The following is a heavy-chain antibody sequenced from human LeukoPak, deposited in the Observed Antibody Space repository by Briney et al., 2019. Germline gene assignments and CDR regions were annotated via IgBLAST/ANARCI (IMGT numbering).Heavy chain of an antibody. Sequence: SETLSLTCAVYGGSFSGSYWNWIRQPPGKGLEWIGEINHSGSTKYNPSLKSRAIISVDTSKRQFSLKLSSVTAADTAVYYCARGGIPAYLTPFDSWGQGTLITVSS. CDR2: INHSGST. J-gene: IGHJ4*02. CDR1: GGSFSGSY. V-gene: IGHV4-34*01. CDR3: ARGGIPAYLTPFDS. D-gene: IGHD2/OR15-2a*01.